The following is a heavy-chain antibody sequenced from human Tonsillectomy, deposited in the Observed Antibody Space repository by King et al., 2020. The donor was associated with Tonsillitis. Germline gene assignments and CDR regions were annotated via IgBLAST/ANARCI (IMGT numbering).Heavy chain of an antibody. V-gene: IGHV2-70*04. Sequence: VTLKESGPALVKPTQTLTLTCTFSGFSLSTSGMRVSWIRQPPGKALEWLARIDWDDDKFYSTSLKTRPTISKDTSKNQVVLTMTNMDPVDTATYSCARISYSSGWYFDLWGRGTLVTVSS. D-gene: IGHD6-19*01. J-gene: IGHJ2*01. CDR1: GFSLSTSGMR. CDR2: IDWDDDK. CDR3: ARISYSSGWYFDL.